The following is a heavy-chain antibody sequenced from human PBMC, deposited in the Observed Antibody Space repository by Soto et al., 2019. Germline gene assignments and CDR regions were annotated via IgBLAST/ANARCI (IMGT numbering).Heavy chain of an antibody. CDR1: GFTFSSYG. CDR3: ARWGIAARDY. Sequence: QVQLVESGGGVVQLGRSLRLSCAASGFTFSSYGMHWVRQAPGKGLEWVAVIWYDGSNKYYADSVKGRFTISRDNSKNTLYLQMDSLRAEDTAVYYCARWGIAARDYWGQGTLVTVSS. V-gene: IGHV3-33*01. D-gene: IGHD6-13*01. CDR2: IWYDGSNK. J-gene: IGHJ4*02.